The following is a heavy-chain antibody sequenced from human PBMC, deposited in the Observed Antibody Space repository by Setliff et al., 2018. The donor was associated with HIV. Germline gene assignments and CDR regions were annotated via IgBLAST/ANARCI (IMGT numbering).Heavy chain of an antibody. V-gene: IGHV1-2*02. CDR1: GGTFSSYA. J-gene: IGHJ4*02. CDR2: INVNNDGT. CDR3: ARSIDMHYDFWSAYDY. D-gene: IGHD3-3*01. Sequence: ASVKVSCKASGGTFSSYAISWVRQAPGQGLEWMGGINVNNDGTNYAQKFQGRVSMTRDTSIRTAYMELRGLTSDDTAVYYCARSIDMHYDFWSAYDYWGQGALVTVSS.